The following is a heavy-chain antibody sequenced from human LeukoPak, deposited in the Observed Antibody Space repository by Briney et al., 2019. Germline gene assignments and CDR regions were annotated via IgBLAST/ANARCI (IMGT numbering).Heavy chain of an antibody. CDR3: APMSGYYGTSGYYYVFDY. V-gene: IGHV2-26*01. J-gene: IGHJ4*02. CDR2: IFSNDVK. CDR1: GVSLSNTRMD. D-gene: IGHD3-22*01. Sequence: GPTLVNPTETLTMTCTVSGVSLSNTRMDVSWILQLPGKALECLAHIFSNDVKSYSTSLTSRLTISKDTSKSQVVLTMTNMDPVDTATYYCAPMSGYYGTSGYYYVFDYWGQGTLVTVSS.